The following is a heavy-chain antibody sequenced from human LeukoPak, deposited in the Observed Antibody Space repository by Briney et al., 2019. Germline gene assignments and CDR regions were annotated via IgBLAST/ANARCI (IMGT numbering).Heavy chain of an antibody. J-gene: IGHJ2*01. CDR3: ARVVGAGYFDL. CDR2: ISSSGGTI. CDR1: GFTFSSYE. D-gene: IGHD1-26*01. V-gene: IGHV3-48*03. Sequence: GGSLRLSCAASGFTFSSYEMNWVRQAPGKGLEWVSYISSSGGTIYYADSVKGRFTISRDNAKNSLYLQMNSLRAEDTAVYYCARVVGAGYFDLWGRGTLVTVSS.